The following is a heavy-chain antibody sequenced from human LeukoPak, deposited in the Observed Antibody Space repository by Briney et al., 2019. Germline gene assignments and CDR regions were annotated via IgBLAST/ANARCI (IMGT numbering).Heavy chain of an antibody. J-gene: IGHJ3*02. Sequence: PGGSLRLSCAASGFTFSTYGMHWVRQAPGKGLEWVAFIRYDGSQKYYADSVKGRFTISRDNSKNTLYLQMNSLRAEDTAVYYCARARSSYGYGDAFDIWGQGTMVTVSS. CDR3: ARARSSYGYGDAFDI. V-gene: IGHV3-30*02. CDR1: GFTFSTYG. D-gene: IGHD5-18*01. CDR2: IRYDGSQK.